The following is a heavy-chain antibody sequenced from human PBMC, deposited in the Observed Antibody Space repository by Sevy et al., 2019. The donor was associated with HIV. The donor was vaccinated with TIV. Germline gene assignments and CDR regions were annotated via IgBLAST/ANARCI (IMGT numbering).Heavy chain of an antibody. CDR2: FDPEDGET. V-gene: IGHV1-24*01. CDR3: ATTNDYYVSSGSPFDY. D-gene: IGHD3-22*01. J-gene: IGHJ4*02. CDR1: GYTLTQLS. Sequence: ASVKVSCKVSGYTLTQLSMHWVRQAPGKGLEWMGSFDPEDGETLYAQNFQGRVTMTEDTSTDTAYMALRSLRSEDTAIYYCATTNDYYVSSGSPFDYWGQGTRVTVSS.